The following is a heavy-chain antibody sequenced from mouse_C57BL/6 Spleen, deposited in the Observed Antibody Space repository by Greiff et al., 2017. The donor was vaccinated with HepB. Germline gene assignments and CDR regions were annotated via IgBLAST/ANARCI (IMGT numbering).Heavy chain of an antibody. D-gene: IGHD4-1*01. J-gene: IGHJ2*01. CDR3: ARVEVGHYFDY. V-gene: IGHV1-50*01. CDR1: GYTFTSYW. CDR2: IDPSDSYT. Sequence: QVQLQQPGAELVKPGASVKLSCKASGYTFTSYWMQWVKQRPGQGLEWIGEIDPSDSYTNYNQKFKGKATLTVDTSSSTAYMQLSSLTSEDSAVYYCARVEVGHYFDYWGQGTTLTVSS.